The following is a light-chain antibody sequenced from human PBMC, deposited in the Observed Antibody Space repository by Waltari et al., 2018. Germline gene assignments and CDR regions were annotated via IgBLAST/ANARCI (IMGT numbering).Light chain of an antibody. CDR3: QQYGSSPHT. Sequence: EIVLTQSPGTLSLSTGETATLSCRASQSLNKNYLAWYRQRPGQAPGLLIHETSRRTTGIPDRFSGSGSGTDFALTISRLEAEDSAVYYCQQYGSSPHTFGQGTKLEIK. CDR2: ETS. CDR1: QSLNKNY. J-gene: IGKJ2*01. V-gene: IGKV3-20*01.